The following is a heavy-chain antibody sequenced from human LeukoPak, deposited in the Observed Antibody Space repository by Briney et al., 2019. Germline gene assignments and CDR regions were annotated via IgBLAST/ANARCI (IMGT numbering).Heavy chain of an antibody. CDR1: GGSISSSSYY. J-gene: IGHJ4*02. V-gene: IGHV4-39*01. CDR3: ARQTPSDY. Sequence: SETLSLTCTVSGGSISSSSYYWGWIRQPPGKGLEWIGSIYHSGSTYYNPSLKSRVTISVDTSKNQFSLKLSSVTAADTAVYYCARQTPSDYWGQGTLVTVSS. CDR2: IYHSGST.